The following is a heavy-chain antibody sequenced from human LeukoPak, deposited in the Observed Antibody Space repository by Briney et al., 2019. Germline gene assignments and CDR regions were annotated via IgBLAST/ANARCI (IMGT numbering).Heavy chain of an antibody. CDR3: ARQGIPLCFRPTWFHP. D-gene: IGHD5-18*01. J-gene: IGHJ5*02. Sequence: SETLSLTCTVSGYSISSGYYWGWIRQPPGKGLEWIGSIYHSGSTYYNPSLKSRVTISVDTSKNQFSLKLSSVTAADTAVYYCARQGIPLCFRPTWFHPCGQGTLVTVSS. V-gene: IGHV4-38-2*02. CDR2: IYHSGST. CDR1: GYSISSGYY.